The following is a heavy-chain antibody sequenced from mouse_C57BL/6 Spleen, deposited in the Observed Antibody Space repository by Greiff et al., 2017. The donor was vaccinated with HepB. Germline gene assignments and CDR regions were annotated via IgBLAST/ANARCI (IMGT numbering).Heavy chain of an antibody. Sequence: LQQPGAELVKPGASVKLSCKASGYTFTSYWMHWVKQRPGQGLEWIGMIHPNSGSTNYNEKFKSKATLTVDKSSSTAYMQLSSLTSEDSAVYYCARNGIDYGFAYWGQGTLVTVSA. J-gene: IGHJ3*01. CDR1: GYTFTSYW. V-gene: IGHV1-64*01. D-gene: IGHD1-2*01. CDR2: IHPNSGST. CDR3: ARNGIDYGFAY.